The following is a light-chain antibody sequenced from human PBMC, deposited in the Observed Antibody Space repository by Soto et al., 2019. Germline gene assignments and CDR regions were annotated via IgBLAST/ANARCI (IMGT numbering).Light chain of an antibody. CDR3: TSCITANTRCV. CDR2: EVN. Sequence: QSVLTQPASVSGSPGQSITMSCTGTSSDIGRYNYVSWFQQHPGKVPKLVIFEVNYRPSGVSDRFSGSKSGNTASLTITGLQAEDEADYYCTSCITANTRCVFGSGTKV. V-gene: IGLV2-14*01. CDR1: SSDIGRYNY. J-gene: IGLJ1*01.